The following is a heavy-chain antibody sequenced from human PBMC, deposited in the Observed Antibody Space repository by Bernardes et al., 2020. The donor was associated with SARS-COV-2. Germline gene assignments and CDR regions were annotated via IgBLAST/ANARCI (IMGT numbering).Heavy chain of an antibody. J-gene: IGHJ3*01. CDR1: GFTFSSHE. CDR3: VRGGYCNGGTCYTLNAFDL. V-gene: IGHV3-48*03. D-gene: IGHD2-15*01. CDR2: IISSGTTK. Sequence: GGSLRLSCAVSGFTFSSHEMNWVRQAPGKGLEWVAYIISSGTTKYYEDSVRGRFTISRDNAGNSLYLQMNSLRAEDTAVYYCVRGGYCNGGTCYTLNAFDLWGQGTVVTVSS.